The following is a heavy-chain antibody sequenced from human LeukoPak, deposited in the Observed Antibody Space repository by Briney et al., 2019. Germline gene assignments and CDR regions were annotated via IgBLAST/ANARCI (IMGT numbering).Heavy chain of an antibody. V-gene: IGHV3-23*01. CDR3: AKMMVLRFLEWLSHGDGMDV. J-gene: IGHJ6*02. CDR1: GFTFSSYW. Sequence: GGSLRLSCAASGFTFSSYWMSWVRQAPGKGLEWVSAISGSGGSTYYADSVKGRFTISRDNSKNTLYLQMNSLRAEDTAVYYCAKMMVLRFLEWLSHGDGMDVWGQGTTVTVSS. CDR2: ISGSGGST. D-gene: IGHD3-3*01.